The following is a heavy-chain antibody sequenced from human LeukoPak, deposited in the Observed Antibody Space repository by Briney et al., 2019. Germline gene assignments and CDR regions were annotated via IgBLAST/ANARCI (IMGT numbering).Heavy chain of an antibody. CDR1: GFTFSSYW. J-gene: IGHJ4*02. CDR3: ARLGYCSSGSCYSSYYFDY. V-gene: IGHV3-7*01. Sequence: GGSLRLSCAASGFTFSSYWMSWVRQAPGKGLEWVANIKQDGSEKYYVDSVKGRFTISRDNAKNSLYLQMNSLRAEDTAVYYCARLGYCSSGSCYSSYYFDYWGQGTLVTVSS. CDR2: IKQDGSEK. D-gene: IGHD2-15*01.